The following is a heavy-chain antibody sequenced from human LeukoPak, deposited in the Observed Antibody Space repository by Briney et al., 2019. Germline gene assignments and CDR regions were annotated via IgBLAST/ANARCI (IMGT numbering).Heavy chain of an antibody. V-gene: IGHV4-61*01. J-gene: IGHJ4*02. Sequence: SETLSLTCTVSGGSVSDNNFFWNWIRQPPGKGLEWIGYIYNSGSTNYNPALNSRVTISVDTSNNQFSLKLSSVIAADTAVCYCAGLEAHRPLDYWGQGTLVIVSS. CDR3: AGLEAHRPLDY. CDR2: IYNSGST. CDR1: GGSVSDNNFF.